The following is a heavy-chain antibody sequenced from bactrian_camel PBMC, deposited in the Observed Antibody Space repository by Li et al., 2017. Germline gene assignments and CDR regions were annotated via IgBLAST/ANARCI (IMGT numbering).Heavy chain of an antibody. CDR3: NIPCGFNY. J-gene: IGHJ4*01. V-gene: IGHV3S40*01. CDR2: IYSMGGKT. CDR1: GFTFSSYY. D-gene: IGHD1*01. Sequence: VQLVESGGGLVQPGGSLRLSCAASGFTFSSYYMSWIRQAPGAEREGVAAIYSMGGKTYYADSVKGRLVISQDKDKDTVVLQMNSLKPDDTGMYYCNIPCGFNYWGQGTQVTVS.